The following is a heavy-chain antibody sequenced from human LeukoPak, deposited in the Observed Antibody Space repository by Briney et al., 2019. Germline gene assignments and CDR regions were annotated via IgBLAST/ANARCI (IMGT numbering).Heavy chain of an antibody. CDR3: AREDIVLKVYGSYFDY. CDR2: IIPIFGTA. D-gene: IGHD2-8*01. CDR1: GGTFSSYA. V-gene: IGHV1-69*05. J-gene: IGHJ4*02. Sequence: SVKVSCKASGGTFSSYAISWVRQAPGQGLEWMGRIIPIFGTANYAQKFQGRVTITTDESTSTAYMELSSLRSEDTAVYYCAREDIVLKVYGSYFDYWGQGTLVTVSS.